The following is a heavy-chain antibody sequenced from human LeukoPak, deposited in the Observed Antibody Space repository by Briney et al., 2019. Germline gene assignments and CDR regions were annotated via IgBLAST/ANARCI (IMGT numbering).Heavy chain of an antibody. J-gene: IGHJ6*02. V-gene: IGHV3-20*01. CDR3: ARGRFGMDV. CDR2: INWNGGST. Sequence: GGSLRLSCAASGFTVDAYGMSWVRHAPGKGLEWVCGINWNGGSTAYADSVKGRFTISRDNAKNSLYLQMNSLRAEDTALYHCARGRFGMDVWGQGTTVTVSS. CDR1: GFTVDAYG.